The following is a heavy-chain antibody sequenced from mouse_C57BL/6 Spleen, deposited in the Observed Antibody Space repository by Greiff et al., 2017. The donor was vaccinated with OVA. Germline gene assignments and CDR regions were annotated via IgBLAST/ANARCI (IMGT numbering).Heavy chain of an antibody. CDR3: ARRANWGEDYYFGY. D-gene: IGHD4-1*01. V-gene: IGHV1-64*01. J-gene: IGHJ2*01. CDR1: GYTFTSYW. CDR2: IHPNSGST. Sequence: VKLQQPGAELVKPGASVKLSCKASGYTFTSYWMHWVKQRPGQGLEWIGMIHPNSGSTNYNEKFKSKATLTVDKSSSTAYMQLSSLTSEDSAVYYCARRANWGEDYYFGYWGQGTTLTVSS.